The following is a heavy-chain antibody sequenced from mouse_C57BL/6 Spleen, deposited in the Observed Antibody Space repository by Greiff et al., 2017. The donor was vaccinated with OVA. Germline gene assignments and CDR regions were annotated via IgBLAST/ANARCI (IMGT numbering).Heavy chain of an antibody. D-gene: IGHD1-1*01. CDR1: GYTFTSYW. Sequence: VQLQQPGTELVKPGASVKLSCKDSGYTFTSYWMHWVKQRPGQGLEWIGNINPSNGGTNYNEKFKSKATLTVDKSSSTAYMQLSSRTSEDSAVYYCAREGLITTVVAPCAYWGQGTLVTVSA. CDR3: AREGLITTVVAPCAY. J-gene: IGHJ3*01. V-gene: IGHV1-53*01. CDR2: INPSNGGT.